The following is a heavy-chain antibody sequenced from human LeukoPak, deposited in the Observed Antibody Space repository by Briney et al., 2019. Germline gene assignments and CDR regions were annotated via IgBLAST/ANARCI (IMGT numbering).Heavy chain of an antibody. D-gene: IGHD4-17*01. CDR2: ISAYNGNT. CDR3: ARVTTRFDP. CDR1: GYTFTGYY. V-gene: IGHV1-18*04. J-gene: IGHJ5*02. Sequence: ASVNVSCTASGYTFTGYYMHWVRQAPGQGLEWMGWISAYNGNTNYAQKLQGRVTMTTDTSTSTAYMELRSLRSDDTAVYYCARVTTRFDPWGQGTLVTVSS.